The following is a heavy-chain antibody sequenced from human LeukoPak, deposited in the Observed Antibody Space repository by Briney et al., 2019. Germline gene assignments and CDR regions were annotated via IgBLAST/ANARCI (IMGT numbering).Heavy chain of an antibody. Sequence: PGGSLRLSCAASGFTFSDSYMSWIRQAPGKGPEWISYISSSGSTIYYADSVKGRFTISRDNAKNSLYLQMNSLRAEDTAVYYCARARYSSGYYAYPDYWGQGTLVTVSS. D-gene: IGHD3-22*01. CDR3: ARARYSSGYYAYPDY. CDR1: GFTFSDSY. V-gene: IGHV3-11*04. J-gene: IGHJ4*02. CDR2: ISSSGSTI.